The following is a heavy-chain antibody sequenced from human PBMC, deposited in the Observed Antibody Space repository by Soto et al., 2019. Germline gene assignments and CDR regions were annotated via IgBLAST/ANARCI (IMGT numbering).Heavy chain of an antibody. CDR2: IIPIFGTA. D-gene: IGHD6-13*01. CDR3: ARDSSSSWTRGGYYYGMDV. Sequence: ASVKVSCKASGGNFSSYAISWVRQAPGQGLEWMGGIIPIFGTANYAQKFQGRVTITADESTSTAYMELSSLRSEDTAVYYCARDSSSSWTRGGYYYGMDVWGQGTTVTVSS. CDR1: GGNFSSYA. J-gene: IGHJ6*02. V-gene: IGHV1-69*13.